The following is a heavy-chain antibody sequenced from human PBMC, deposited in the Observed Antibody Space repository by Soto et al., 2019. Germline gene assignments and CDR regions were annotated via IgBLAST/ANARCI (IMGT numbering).Heavy chain of an antibody. Sequence: GGSLTLSCAGSGFPFSNAWINWVRHVPGKGMGWVGRIKSRALGGTTGFAAPVRGRFAITRNDSRNSANMQMNSLHTEDTADYYCTADAYSSMVVVRFDYWGHGSLVIVSS. D-gene: IGHD3-10*01. CDR1: GFPFSNAW. V-gene: IGHV3-15*07. J-gene: IGHJ4*01. CDR2: IKSRALGGTT. CDR3: TADAYSSMVVVRFDY.